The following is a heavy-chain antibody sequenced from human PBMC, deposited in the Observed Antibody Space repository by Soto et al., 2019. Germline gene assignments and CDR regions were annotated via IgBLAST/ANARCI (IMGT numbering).Heavy chain of an antibody. CDR3: TTRSPMGSPRPTSRGANYYYYYGMDV. CDR2: IKSKTDGGTT. Sequence: GGSLRLSCAASGFTFSNAWMNWVRQAPGKGLEWVGRIKSKTDGGTTDYAAPVKGRFTISRDDSKNTLYLQMNSLKTEDTAVYYCTTRSPMGSPRPTSRGANYYYYYGMDVWGQGTTVTVSS. V-gene: IGHV3-15*07. J-gene: IGHJ6*02. D-gene: IGHD1-1*01. CDR1: GFTFSNAW.